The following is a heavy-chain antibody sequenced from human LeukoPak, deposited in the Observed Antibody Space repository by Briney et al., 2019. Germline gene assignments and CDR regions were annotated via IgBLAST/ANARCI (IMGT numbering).Heavy chain of an antibody. CDR2: IYHSGST. D-gene: IGHD1-26*01. CDR3: ARAQLVGATPSPDY. J-gene: IGHJ4*02. CDR1: GGSISSGGYY. V-gene: IGHV4-30-2*01. Sequence: SETLSLTCTVSGGSISSGGYYWSCIRQPPGKGLECIGYIYHSGSTYYNPSLKSRVTISVDRSKNQFSLKLSSVTAADTAVYYCARAQLVGATPSPDYWGQGTLVTVSS.